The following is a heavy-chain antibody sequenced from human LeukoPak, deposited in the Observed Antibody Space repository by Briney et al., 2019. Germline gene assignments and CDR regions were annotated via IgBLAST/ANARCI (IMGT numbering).Heavy chain of an antibody. J-gene: IGHJ6*03. CDR1: GCTFREYS. D-gene: IGHD4-17*01. Sequence: GGSLRLSCAASGCTFREYSMNWVRQAPGKGLEWVSSISSSSSYISYADSVKGRFTISRDNAKNSLYLQMNSLRAKETTVYYCARGGLRHYYYYYMDVWGKGTTVTVSS. V-gene: IGHV3-21*01. CDR3: ARGGLRHYYYYYMDV. CDR2: ISSSSSYI.